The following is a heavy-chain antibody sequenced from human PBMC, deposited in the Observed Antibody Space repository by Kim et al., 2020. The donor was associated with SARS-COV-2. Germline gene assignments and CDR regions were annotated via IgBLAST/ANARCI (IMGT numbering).Heavy chain of an antibody. CDR2: GTST. V-gene: IGHV3-74*01. CDR3: VRAHNMGV. Sequence: GTSTTYTDSGKGRVTISRDNAKNTLYLQMNSLRAEDTAVYYCVRAHNMGVWGQGTTVTVSS. J-gene: IGHJ6*02.